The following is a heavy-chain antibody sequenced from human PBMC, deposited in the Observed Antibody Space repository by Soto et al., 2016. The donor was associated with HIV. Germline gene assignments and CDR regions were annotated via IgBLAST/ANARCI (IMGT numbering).Heavy chain of an antibody. CDR1: GFTFSSYA. V-gene: IGHV3-64*01. CDR3: ARDMIVATSYYYYGMGR. CDR2: ISSNGGST. D-gene: IGHD5-12*01. J-gene: IGHJ6*02. Sequence: EVQLVESGGGLVQPGGSLRLSCAASGFTFSSYAMHWVRQAPGKGLEYVSAISSNGGSTYYANSVKGRFTISRDNSKNTLYLQMGSLRAEDTAVYYCARDMIVATSYYYYGMGRLGTKGPRSPSP.